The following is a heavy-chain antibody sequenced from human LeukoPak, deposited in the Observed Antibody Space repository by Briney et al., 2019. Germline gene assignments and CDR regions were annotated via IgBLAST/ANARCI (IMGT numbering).Heavy chain of an antibody. J-gene: IGHJ4*02. Sequence: GGSLRLSCAASGFTFSIYWMSWVRQAPGKGLEWVANMKQDGSEKYYVDSVKGRFTISRDNSKNTLYLQMNSLRAEDTAVYYCASSRDGYTADYWGQGTLVTVSS. CDR1: GFTFSIYW. CDR3: ASSRDGYTADY. D-gene: IGHD5-24*01. V-gene: IGHV3-7*01. CDR2: MKQDGSEK.